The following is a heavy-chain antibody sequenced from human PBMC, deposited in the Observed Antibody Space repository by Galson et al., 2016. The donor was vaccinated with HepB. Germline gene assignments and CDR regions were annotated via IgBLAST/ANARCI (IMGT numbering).Heavy chain of an antibody. Sequence: SLRLSCAASGFVFSNFGLSWVRQAPGKGLEWVASISTRRTPYHSDSVQGRFTISRDNSNNTLYLQMNGLRAEDTAVYYCAKERLVRRIFDHWGQGTLLTVSS. J-gene: IGHJ4*02. CDR2: ISTRRTP. V-gene: IGHV3-23*01. D-gene: IGHD1-1*01. CDR1: GFVFSNFG. CDR3: AKERLVRRIFDH.